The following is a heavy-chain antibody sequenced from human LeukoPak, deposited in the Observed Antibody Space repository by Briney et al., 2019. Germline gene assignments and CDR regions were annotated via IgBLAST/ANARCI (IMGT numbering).Heavy chain of an antibody. CDR3: ARGVHDYGDYVAWGSWFDP. CDR2: IIPIFGTA. D-gene: IGHD4-17*01. J-gene: IGHJ5*02. Sequence: ASVKVSFKASGGTFSSYAISWVRQAPGQGLEWMGGIIPIFGTANYAQKFQGRVTITADESTSTAYMELSSLRSEDTAVYYCARGVHDYGDYVAWGSWFDPWGQGTLVTVSS. CDR1: GGTFSSYA. V-gene: IGHV1-69*13.